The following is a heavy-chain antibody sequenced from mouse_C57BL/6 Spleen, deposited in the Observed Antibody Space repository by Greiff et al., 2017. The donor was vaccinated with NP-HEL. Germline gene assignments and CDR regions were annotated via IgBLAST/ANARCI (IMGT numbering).Heavy chain of an antibody. V-gene: IGHV1-52*01. D-gene: IGHD2-4*01. CDR3: ARSRGYYDYDVAY. J-gene: IGHJ3*01. Sequence: VQLQQSGAELVRPGSSVKLSCKASGYTFTSYWMHWVKQRPIQGLEWIGNIDPSDSETHYNQKFKDKATLTVDKSSSTAYMQLSSLTSEDSAVYYCARSRGYYDYDVAYWGQGTLVTVSA. CDR2: IDPSDSET. CDR1: GYTFTSYW.